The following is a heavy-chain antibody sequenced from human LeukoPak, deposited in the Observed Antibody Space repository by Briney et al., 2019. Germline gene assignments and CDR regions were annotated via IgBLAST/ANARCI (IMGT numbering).Heavy chain of an antibody. J-gene: IGHJ3*02. D-gene: IGHD2-2*02. CDR2: ISACNGNT. CDR1: GYTFTSYG. V-gene: IGHV1-18*01. CDR3: ARDRGVVVPAAIMMDAFDI. Sequence: ASVKVSCKASGYTFTSYGISWVRQAPGQGLEWMGWISACNGNTNYAQKLQGRVTMTTDTSTSTAYMELRSLRSDDTAVYYCARDRGVVVPAAIMMDAFDIWGQGTMVTVSS.